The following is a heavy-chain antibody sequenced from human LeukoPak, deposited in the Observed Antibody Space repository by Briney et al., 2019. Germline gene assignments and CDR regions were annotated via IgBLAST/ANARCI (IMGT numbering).Heavy chain of an antibody. CDR1: GFTFSSYG. D-gene: IGHD3-22*01. CDR2: IWYDGSNK. V-gene: IGHV3-33*01. Sequence: GRSLRLSCAASGFTFSSYGMHWVRQAPGKGLEWVAVIWYDGSNKYHADSVKGRFTISRDNSKNTLYLQMNSLRAEDTAVYYCAREYATTYYYDSSGYQDNWFDPWGQGTLVTVSS. CDR3: AREYATTYYYDSSGYQDNWFDP. J-gene: IGHJ5*02.